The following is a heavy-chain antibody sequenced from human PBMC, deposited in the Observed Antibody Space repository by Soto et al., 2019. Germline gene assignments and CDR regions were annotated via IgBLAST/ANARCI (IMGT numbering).Heavy chain of an antibody. CDR2: IYYSGST. J-gene: IGHJ6*02. V-gene: IGHV4-39*01. D-gene: IGHD1-20*01. CDR3: ARDWGITGTWAYYYYGMDV. Sequence: SATLSLTCIVSGGSIISSSYYWGWVLQPPGKGVVWIGSIYYSGSTYYNPSLKSRVTISVDTSKNQFSLKLSSVTAADTAVYYCARDWGITGTWAYYYYGMDVWGQGTTVTVSS. CDR1: GGSIISSSYY.